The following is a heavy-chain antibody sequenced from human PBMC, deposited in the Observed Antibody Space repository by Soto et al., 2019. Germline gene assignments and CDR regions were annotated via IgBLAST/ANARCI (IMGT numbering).Heavy chain of an antibody. V-gene: IGHV4-4*02. CDR1: GGSITSILW. Sequence: QVQLQESGPGLVKPSGTLSLTCAISGGSITSILWWSWVRQPPERGLEWIGEISHRGSTNFNPSLKSRVTMSVDKSKNQFSLELSSVTAADTAVYYCVTSINWRFDFWGQGALVTVSS. D-gene: IGHD1-1*01. CDR2: ISHRGST. CDR3: VTSINWRFDF. J-gene: IGHJ4*02.